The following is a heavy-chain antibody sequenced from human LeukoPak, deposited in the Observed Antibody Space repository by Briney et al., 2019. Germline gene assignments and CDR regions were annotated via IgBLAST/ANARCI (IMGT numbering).Heavy chain of an antibody. CDR2: ISAYNGNT. D-gene: IGHD6-6*01. CDR1: GYTFTSYG. V-gene: IGHV1-18*01. Sequence: ASVKVSCKAPGYTFTSYGISWVRQAPGQGLEWMGWISAYNGNTNYAQKLQGRVTMTTDTSTSTAYMELRSLRSDDTAVYYCARVIAARLGGYYYYYMDVWGKGTTVTVSS. CDR3: ARVIAARLGGYYYYYMDV. J-gene: IGHJ6*03.